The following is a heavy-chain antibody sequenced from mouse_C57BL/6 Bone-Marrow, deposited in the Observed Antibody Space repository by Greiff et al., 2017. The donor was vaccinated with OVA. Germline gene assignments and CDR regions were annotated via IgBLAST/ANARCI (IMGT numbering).Heavy chain of an antibody. Sequence: VQLQQSGPELVKPGASVKLSCKASGYNFTSYDINWVKQRPGQGLEWIGWIYPRDGSTKYNEKFKGKATLTVDTSSSTAYMELHSLTSEDSAVYFCARGYYGSSYYAMDYWGQGTSVTVSS. D-gene: IGHD1-1*01. V-gene: IGHV1-85*01. J-gene: IGHJ4*01. CDR2: IYPRDGST. CDR3: ARGYYGSSYYAMDY. CDR1: GYNFTSYD.